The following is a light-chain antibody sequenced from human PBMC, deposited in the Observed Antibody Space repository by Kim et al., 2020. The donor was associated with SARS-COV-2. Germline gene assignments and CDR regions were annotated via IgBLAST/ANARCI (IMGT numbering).Light chain of an antibody. CDR2: QDA. CDR1: NLANKY. CDR3: QAWDSNIVV. Sequence: SYELTQPPSVSVSPGQTASITCSGDNLANKYVCWYHQKSGQSPVLVMHQDARRPSGIPGRFSGSNSGTTATLTISGTQAMDEGDYYCQAWDSNIVVFGGGTQLTVL. J-gene: IGLJ2*01. V-gene: IGLV3-1*01.